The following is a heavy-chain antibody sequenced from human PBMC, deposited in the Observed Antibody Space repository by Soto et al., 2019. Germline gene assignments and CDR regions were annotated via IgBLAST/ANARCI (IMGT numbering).Heavy chain of an antibody. Sequence: PGGSLRLSCAASGFTFSDYYMSWIRQAPGKGLEWVSYISSSGSTIYYADSVKGRFTISRDNAKNSLYLQMNSLRAEDTAVYYCARASYGDRPYHYYYGMDVWGQGTTVTVSS. D-gene: IGHD4-17*01. V-gene: IGHV3-11*01. J-gene: IGHJ6*02. CDR1: GFTFSDYY. CDR2: ISSSGSTI. CDR3: ARASYGDRPYHYYYGMDV.